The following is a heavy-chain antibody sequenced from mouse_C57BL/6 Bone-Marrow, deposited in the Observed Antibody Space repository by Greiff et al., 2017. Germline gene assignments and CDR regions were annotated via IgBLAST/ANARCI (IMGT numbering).Heavy chain of an antibody. V-gene: IGHV5-6*02. D-gene: IGHD2-1*01. J-gene: IGHJ2*01. Sequence: DVMLVESGGDLVKPGGSLKLSCAASGFTFSSYGMSWVRQTPDKRLEWVATISSGGGYTYYPDNVKGRFTISRDNAKNTLYLQMSSLKSEDTAMYYCARQRIYYGNYDDFDYWGQGTTLTVSA. CDR2: ISSGGGYT. CDR3: ARQRIYYGNYDDFDY. CDR1: GFTFSSYG.